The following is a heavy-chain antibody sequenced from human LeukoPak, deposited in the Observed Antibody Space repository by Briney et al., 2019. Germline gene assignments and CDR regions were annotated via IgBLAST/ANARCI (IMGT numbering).Heavy chain of an antibody. J-gene: IGHJ4*02. CDR3: ANASTAMVTFSFDY. D-gene: IGHD5-18*01. CDR2: ISGSGGST. CDR1: GCTFSSYA. V-gene: IGHV3-23*01. Sequence: GGSLRLSCAASGCTFSSYAMSWVRQAPGKGREWVSAISGSGGSTYYAASVKGRFTISRDSSKNTLYLQMTSLRAEDTAVYYCANASTAMVTFSFDYWGQGTLVTVSS.